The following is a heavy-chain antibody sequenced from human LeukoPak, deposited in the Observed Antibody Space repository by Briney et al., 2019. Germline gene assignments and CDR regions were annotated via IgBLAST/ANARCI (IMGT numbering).Heavy chain of an antibody. Sequence: ASVKVSCKASGYSFTGYYIHRVRQAPGQGLEWMGWINPNSGGTNYAQKFQGRVTMTRDTSISTAYMELSRLRSDDTAVYYCARGDIVVLPAGIPHNWFDPWGQGTLVTVSS. CDR2: INPNSGGT. CDR3: ARGDIVVLPAGIPHNWFDP. V-gene: IGHV1-2*02. J-gene: IGHJ5*02. CDR1: GYSFTGYY. D-gene: IGHD2-2*02.